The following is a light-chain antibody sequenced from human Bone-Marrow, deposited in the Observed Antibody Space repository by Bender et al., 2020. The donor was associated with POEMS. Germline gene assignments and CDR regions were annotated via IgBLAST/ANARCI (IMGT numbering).Light chain of an antibody. J-gene: IGLJ1*01. CDR2: DVN. CDR1: SGDVGGFDY. V-gene: IGLV2-8*01. Sequence: QSALTQPPSASGSLGQSVILSCTGTSGDVGGFDYVSWYQLHPGKAPRLIIYDVNKRPSGVPGRFSGSKSGNTASLTVSGLQAEDDGDYYCSSYAGNNNYVFGTGTKVTVL. CDR3: SSYAGNNNYV.